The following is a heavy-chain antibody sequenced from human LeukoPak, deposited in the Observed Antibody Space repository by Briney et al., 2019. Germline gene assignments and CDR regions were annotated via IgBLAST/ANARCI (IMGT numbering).Heavy chain of an antibody. Sequence: GASVKVSCKASGYTFTSYGISWVRQAPGQGLEWMGWISAYNGNTNYARKLQGRVTMTTDTSTSTAYMELRSLRSDDTAVYYCARRRIFDWLDAFDIWGQGTMVTVSS. V-gene: IGHV1-18*01. CDR3: ARRRIFDWLDAFDI. CDR1: GYTFTSYG. J-gene: IGHJ3*02. D-gene: IGHD3-9*01. CDR2: ISAYNGNT.